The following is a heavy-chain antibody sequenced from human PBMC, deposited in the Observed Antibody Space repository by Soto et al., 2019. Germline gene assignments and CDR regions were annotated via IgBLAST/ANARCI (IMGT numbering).Heavy chain of an antibody. CDR1: GGSIISYY. CDR2: IYYSGST. J-gene: IGHJ6*03. Sequence: ETLSLTCTVSGGSIISYYWSWIRQPPWKGLEWIGYIYYSGSTNYNPSLKSRVTISVDTSKNQFSLKLSSVTAADTAMYYCASSVLTSWGSYYYYYMDVWGKGTTVTVSS. CDR3: ASSVLTSWGSYYYYYMDV. V-gene: IGHV4-59*08. D-gene: IGHD2-2*01.